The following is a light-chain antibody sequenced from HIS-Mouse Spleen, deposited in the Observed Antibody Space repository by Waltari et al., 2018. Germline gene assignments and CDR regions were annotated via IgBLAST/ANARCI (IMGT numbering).Light chain of an antibody. CDR3: QQYGSSFT. Sequence: EIVLTQSPGTLSLSPVERATLSCRASQSVSSSYLAWYQQKPGQAPRLLSYGASSRATGIPDRFSGSGSGTDFTLTISRLEPEDFAVYYCQQYGSSFTFGQGTRLEIK. CDR2: GAS. J-gene: IGKJ5*01. CDR1: QSVSSSY. V-gene: IGKV3-20*01.